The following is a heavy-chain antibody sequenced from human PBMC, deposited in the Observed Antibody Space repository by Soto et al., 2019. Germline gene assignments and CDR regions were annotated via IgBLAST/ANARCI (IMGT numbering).Heavy chain of an antibody. CDR2: FDPEDGET. V-gene: IGHV1-24*01. CDR1: GYTLTELS. Sequence: GASVKVSCKVSGYTLTELSMHWVRQAPGKGLEWMGGFDPEDGETIYAQKFQGRVTMTEDTSTDTAYMELSSLRSEDTAVYYCATAERWLHTESEGLRYWGQGTLVTSPQ. J-gene: IGHJ4*02. CDR3: ATAERWLHTESEGLRY. D-gene: IGHD5-12*01.